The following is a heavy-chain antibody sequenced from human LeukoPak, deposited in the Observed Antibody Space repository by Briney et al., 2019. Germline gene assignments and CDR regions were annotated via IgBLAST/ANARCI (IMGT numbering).Heavy chain of an antibody. Sequence: SETLSLTRSVSSGSFSSSRTYWGWIRQPPGKGLEWIGFMYYRGSTYYNPSLKNRVAISLDTSKNHFSLRLSTVTATDTAVYYCARFTESFDYWGQGTLVTVSS. J-gene: IGHJ4*02. CDR1: SGSFSSSRTY. CDR2: MYYRGST. CDR3: ARFTESFDY. V-gene: IGHV4-39*02.